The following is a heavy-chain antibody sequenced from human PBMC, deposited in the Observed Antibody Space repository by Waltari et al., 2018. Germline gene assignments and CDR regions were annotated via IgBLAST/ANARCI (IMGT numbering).Heavy chain of an antibody. CDR1: GGTFSSYA. CDR2: IIPIFGTA. CDR3: ARHYTAMVVPVYYYYYMDV. J-gene: IGHJ6*03. D-gene: IGHD5-18*01. V-gene: IGHV1-69*14. Sequence: QVQLVQSGAEVKKPGSSVKVSCKASGGTFSSYAISWVRQAPGQGLEWMGGIIPIFGTANYAQKFQGRGTITADKSTSTAYMELSSLRSEDTAVYYCARHYTAMVVPVYYYYYMDVWGKGTTVTVSS.